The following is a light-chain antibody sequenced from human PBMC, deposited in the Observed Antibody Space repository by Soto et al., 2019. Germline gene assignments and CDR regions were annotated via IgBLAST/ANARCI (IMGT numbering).Light chain of an antibody. CDR2: KAS. V-gene: IGKV1-5*03. J-gene: IGKJ2*01. CDR3: QQYNSYSPYT. Sequence: DIQMTQSPSTLFASVGDRVTITCRASQSISSWLAWYQQKPGKAPKLLIYKASSLESGVPSRFSGSGSGTEFTLPISSLQHHDFSTYYCQQYNSYSPYTFGQGTKLEIK. CDR1: QSISSW.